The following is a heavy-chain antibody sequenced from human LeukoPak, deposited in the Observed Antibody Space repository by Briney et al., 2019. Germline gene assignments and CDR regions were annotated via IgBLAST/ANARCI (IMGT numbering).Heavy chain of an antibody. D-gene: IGHD4-17*01. J-gene: IGHJ4*02. CDR2: MNPNSGNT. CDR1: GYTFTSYD. V-gene: IGHV1-8*01. CDR3: ARTDGDFDY. Sequence: ASVKVSCKASGYTFTSYDINWVRQATGQGREWMGWMNPNSGNTGYAQKFQGRITMTRDTSISTAYMELSSLTSEDTAVYYCARTDGDFDYWGQGTLVTVSS.